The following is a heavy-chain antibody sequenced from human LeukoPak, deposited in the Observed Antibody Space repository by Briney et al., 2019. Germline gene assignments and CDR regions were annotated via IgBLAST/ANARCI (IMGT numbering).Heavy chain of an antibody. J-gene: IGHJ4*02. CDR3: ARRYCSGGSCYWP. V-gene: IGHV1-18*01. CDR2: ISAYNGNT. Sequence: ASVKLSCTASGYTFTSYGISWVRQAPGQGLEWMGWISAYNGNTNYAQKLQGRVTMTTDTSTSTAYMELRSLRSDDTAVYYCARRYCSGGSCYWPWGQGTLVTVSS. D-gene: IGHD2-15*01. CDR1: GYTFTSYG.